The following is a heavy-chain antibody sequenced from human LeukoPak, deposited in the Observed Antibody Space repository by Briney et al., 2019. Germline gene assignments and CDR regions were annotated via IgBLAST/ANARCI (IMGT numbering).Heavy chain of an antibody. Sequence: SQTLSLTCTVSGGSISSGSYYWSWIRQPAGKGLGWIGRIYTSGSTNYNPSLKSRVTISVDTSKNQFSLKLSSVTAADTAVYYCARETYYYDSSGYFSLDAFDIWGQGTMVTVSS. V-gene: IGHV4-61*02. J-gene: IGHJ3*02. CDR1: GGSISSGSYY. D-gene: IGHD3-22*01. CDR3: ARETYYYDSSGYFSLDAFDI. CDR2: IYTSGST.